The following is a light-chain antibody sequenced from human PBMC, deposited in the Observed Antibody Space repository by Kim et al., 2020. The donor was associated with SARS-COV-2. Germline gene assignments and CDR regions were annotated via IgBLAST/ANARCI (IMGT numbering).Light chain of an antibody. J-gene: IGKJ1*01. V-gene: IGKV1-5*03. CDR2: QAS. Sequence: SASVGDTVTITCRASQSGHIWLAWYQQIPGKAPKLLIHQASNLQSGVPSRFSGRGSGSEFSLTISSLQSGDFATYYCQQYHTHSTFGQGTKVDIK. CDR3: QQYHTHST. CDR1: QSGHIW.